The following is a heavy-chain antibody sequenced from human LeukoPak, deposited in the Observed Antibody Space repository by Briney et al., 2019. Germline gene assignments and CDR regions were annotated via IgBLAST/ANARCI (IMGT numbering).Heavy chain of an antibody. J-gene: IGHJ4*02. Sequence: SETLSLTCTVSGGSISSYYWSWIRQPPGKGLEWIGYIYYSGSTNYNPSLKSRVTISVDTSKNQFSPKLSSVTAADTAVYYCARSTVVTPYFDYWGQGTLVTVSS. V-gene: IGHV4-59*01. CDR2: IYYSGST. CDR3: ARSTVVTPYFDY. CDR1: GGSISSYY. D-gene: IGHD4-23*01.